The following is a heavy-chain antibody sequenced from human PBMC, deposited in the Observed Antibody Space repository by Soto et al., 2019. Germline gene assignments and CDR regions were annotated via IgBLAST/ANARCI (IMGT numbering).Heavy chain of an antibody. Sequence: GGSLSLSCAASGFTFSNSWMSWCRQAPWRWLEGACGSKSKTDGGTTDYAAPVKGRFTISRDDSKNKLYLQMNSLKTEDTAVYYCTTEGGDFYRNPSLYYYYYYGMDVWGQGTTVTVS. V-gene: IGHV3-15*01. CDR3: TTEGGDFYRNPSLYYYYYYGMDV. J-gene: IGHJ6*02. D-gene: IGHD3-3*01. CDR2: SKSKTDGGTT. CDR1: GFTFSNSW.